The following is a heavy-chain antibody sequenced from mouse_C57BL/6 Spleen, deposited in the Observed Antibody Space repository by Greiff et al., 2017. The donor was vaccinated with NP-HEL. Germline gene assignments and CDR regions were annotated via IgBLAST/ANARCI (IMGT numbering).Heavy chain of an antibody. V-gene: IGHV14-2*01. J-gene: IGHJ3*01. CDR3: ALDCSGYWVAY. CDR1: GFNIKDYY. Sequence: VHVKQSGAELVKPGASVKLSCTASGFNIKDYYMHWVKQRTEQGLEWIGRIDPEDGETKYAPKFQDKATITADTSSNTAYLQLSSLTSEDTADYYCALDCSGYWVAYWGQGTLVTVSA. CDR2: IDPEDGET. D-gene: IGHD3-2*02.